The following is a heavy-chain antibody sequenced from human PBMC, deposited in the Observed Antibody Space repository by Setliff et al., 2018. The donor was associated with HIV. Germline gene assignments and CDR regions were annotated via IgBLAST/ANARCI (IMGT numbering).Heavy chain of an antibody. CDR1: GGSFSGYY. V-gene: IGHV4-34*01. D-gene: IGHD3-10*01. J-gene: IGHJ4*02. CDR2: INHSGST. CDR3: ARDMVRGVIGGY. Sequence: LSLTCAVYGGSFSGYYWSWIRQPPGKGLEWIGEINHSGSTNYNPSLKSRVTISVGTSKNQFSLKLSSVTAADTAVYYCARDMVRGVIGGYWGQGTLVTVSS.